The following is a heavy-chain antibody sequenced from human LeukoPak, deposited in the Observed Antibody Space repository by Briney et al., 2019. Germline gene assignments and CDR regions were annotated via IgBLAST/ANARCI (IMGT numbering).Heavy chain of an antibody. CDR3: ARDPRILSYYDFWSGYYPYYYYYMDV. Sequence: GGSLRLSCAASGFIFSRYWLTWVRQAPGKGLEWVANIKEDGSEKYYVDSVKGRFTISRDNAKNSLYLQMNSLRAEDTAVYYCARDPRILSYYDFWSGYYPYYYYYMDVWGKGTTVTVSS. V-gene: IGHV3-7*01. CDR2: IKEDGSEK. D-gene: IGHD3-3*01. J-gene: IGHJ6*03. CDR1: GFIFSRYW.